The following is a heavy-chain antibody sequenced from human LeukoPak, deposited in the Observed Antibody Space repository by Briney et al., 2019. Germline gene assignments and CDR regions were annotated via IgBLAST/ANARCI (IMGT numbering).Heavy chain of an antibody. D-gene: IGHD6-19*01. CDR3: ARDEGSGWDALDC. V-gene: IGHV1-18*01. CDR2: ISVYNGNT. J-gene: IGHJ4*02. Sequence: ASVKVSFKASGYTFTNYGISWVRQAPGQGLEWMGWISVYNGNTNYAQKLQGRVTLTTDTSTSTVYIELRSLRSDDTAVYYCARDEGSGWDALDCWGQGTLVTVSS. CDR1: GYTFTNYG.